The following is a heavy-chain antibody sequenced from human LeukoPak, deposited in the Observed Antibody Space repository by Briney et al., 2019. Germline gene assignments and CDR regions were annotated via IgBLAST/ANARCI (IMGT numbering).Heavy chain of an antibody. CDR2: IIPIFGTA. J-gene: IGHJ4*02. Sequence: GASVKVSCKASGGTFSSYAISWVRQAPGRGLEWMGGIIPIFGTANYAQKFQGRVTITADESTSTAYMELSSLRSEDTAVYYCATDGGSYYFDYWRQGTLVTVSS. CDR1: GGTFSSYA. D-gene: IGHD1-26*01. CDR3: ATDGGSYYFDY. V-gene: IGHV1-69*13.